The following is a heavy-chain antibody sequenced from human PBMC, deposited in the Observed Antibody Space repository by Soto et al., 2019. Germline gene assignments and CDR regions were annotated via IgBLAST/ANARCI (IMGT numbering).Heavy chain of an antibody. CDR1: GYSFTTFD. V-gene: IGHV1-3*04. CDR2: IDTASGKS. J-gene: IGHJ4*02. D-gene: IGHD6-19*01. CDR3: AMSRGWWSFDY. Sequence: QVQLVQSGAEVKKPGASVKVSCKASGYSFTTFDLHWVRQAPGQRLEWMGWIDTASGKSKYSAIFQGRVTITGDTSATTAYMELSSLRFDDTAVYYCAMSRGWWSFDYWGQGTLITVSS.